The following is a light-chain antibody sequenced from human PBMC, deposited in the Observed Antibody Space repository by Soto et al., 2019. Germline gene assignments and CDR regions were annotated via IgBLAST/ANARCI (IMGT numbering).Light chain of an antibody. CDR3: QQYNNWPPGAT. Sequence: DIVMTQSPATLSVSPGERVTLSCRASLTVSTNLAWYQQKPGQAPRLLIYYASTRATGTPARLSGSGSVKEFTLTISSLQPEDVATYYCQQYNNWPPGATFGPGTKVEMK. V-gene: IGKV3-15*01. CDR2: YAS. J-gene: IGKJ3*01. CDR1: LTVSTN.